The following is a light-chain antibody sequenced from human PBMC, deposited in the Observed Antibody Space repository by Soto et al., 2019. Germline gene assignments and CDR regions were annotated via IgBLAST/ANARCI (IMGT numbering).Light chain of an antibody. CDR1: QSIGSW. V-gene: IGKV1-5*03. CDR2: KAS. J-gene: IGKJ1*01. CDR3: QQYNTFPWT. Sequence: DIQMTQSPSTLSASVGDRVTITCRASQSIGSWLAWYQQRPGKAPKLLIYKASSLESGVPSRFSGSGSGTAFTLTVSSLQPDDFATYYCQQYNTFPWTFGQGTKVEIK.